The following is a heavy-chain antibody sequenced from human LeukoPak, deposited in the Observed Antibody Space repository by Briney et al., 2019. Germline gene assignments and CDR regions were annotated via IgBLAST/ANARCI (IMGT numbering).Heavy chain of an antibody. CDR3: AREIVEDYDSPTVYYFDY. J-gene: IGHJ4*02. CDR2: IYHSGST. CDR1: GASISSDY. Sequence: SETLSLTCTVSGASISSDYWSWIRQPPGKGLEWIGEIYHSGSTNYNPSLKSRVTISVDTSKNQFSLKLSSVTAADTAVYYCAREIVEDYDSPTVYYFDYWGQGTLVTVSS. V-gene: IGHV4-4*08. D-gene: IGHD3-22*01.